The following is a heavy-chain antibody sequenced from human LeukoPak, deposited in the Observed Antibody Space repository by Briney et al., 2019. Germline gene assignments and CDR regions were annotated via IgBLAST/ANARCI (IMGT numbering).Heavy chain of an antibody. CDR3: ARDVRLQLVHYFDY. CDR1: GFTFSSYA. Sequence: GRSLRLSCAASGFTFSSYAMHWVRQAPGKGLEWVAVISYDGSNKYYADSVKGRFTISRDNSKNTLYLQMNSLRAEDTAVYYCARDVRLQLVHYFDYWGQGTLVTVSS. J-gene: IGHJ4*02. D-gene: IGHD6-13*01. V-gene: IGHV3-30*04. CDR2: ISYDGSNK.